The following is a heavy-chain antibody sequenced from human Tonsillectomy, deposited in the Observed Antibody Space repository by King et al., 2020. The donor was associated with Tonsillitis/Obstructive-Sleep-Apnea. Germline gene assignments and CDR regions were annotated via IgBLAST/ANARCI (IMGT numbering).Heavy chain of an antibody. V-gene: IGHV3-72*01. Sequence: VQLVESGGGLVQPGGSLRLSCAASGFTFSDHYMDWVRQATGKGLEWVGRTRNKAHSYTTEYAASVKGRFTISRDDSENSLYLQMNSLKTEDTAVYYCARVRTSSPVYNLDYWGQGTLVTVSS. CDR2: TRNKAHSYTT. D-gene: IGHD1-14*01. J-gene: IGHJ4*02. CDR3: ARVRTSSPVYNLDY. CDR1: GFTFSDHY.